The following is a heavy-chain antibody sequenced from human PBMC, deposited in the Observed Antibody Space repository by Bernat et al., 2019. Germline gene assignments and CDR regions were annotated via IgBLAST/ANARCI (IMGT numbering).Heavy chain of an antibody. CDR3: ARGLTADYYDSSGSMHVKEYYFDY. CDR1: GFIFSSYG. D-gene: IGHD3-22*01. CDR2: IWYDGSNK. V-gene: IGHV3-33*01. Sequence: QVQLVESGGGVVQPGRSLRLSCAASGFIFSSYGMHWVRQAPGKGLEWVAVIWYDGSNKQYADSMKGRFTISRDNSKNTVYLQMNSLRAEDTAVYYCARGLTADYYDSSGSMHVKEYYFDYWGQGTLVTVSS. J-gene: IGHJ4*02.